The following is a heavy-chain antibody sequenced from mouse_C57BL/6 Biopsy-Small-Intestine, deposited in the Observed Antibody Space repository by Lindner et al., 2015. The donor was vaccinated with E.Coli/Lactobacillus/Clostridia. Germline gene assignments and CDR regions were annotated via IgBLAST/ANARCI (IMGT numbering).Heavy chain of an antibody. CDR2: ILPRSGGSGST. J-gene: IGHJ2*01. V-gene: IGHV1-9*01. CDR3: ARGFGMSFDY. Sequence: VQLQESGAELMKPGASVKLSCKATGYTFTGYWIEWAKQRPGHGLEWIGEILPRSGGSGSTNYNEKFTGKATFTADTSSNTAYTQLSSLTTEDSAIYYRARGFGMSFDYWGQGATLTVSS. D-gene: IGHD1-1*01. CDR1: GYTFTGYW.